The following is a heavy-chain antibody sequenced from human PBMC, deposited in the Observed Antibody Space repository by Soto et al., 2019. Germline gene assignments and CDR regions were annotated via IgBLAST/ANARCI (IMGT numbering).Heavy chain of an antibody. CDR2: IYWDDDK. J-gene: IGHJ5*02. D-gene: IGHD4-17*01. CDR3: AHRPDTSADYGDYGLGGDWFDP. Sequence: QITLKESGPTLVKPTQTLTLTCTFSGFSLSTSGVGVGWIRQPPGKALEWLALIYWDDDKRYRPSLKSRLTITKDTSKNQVVLTMTNMDPVDTATYYCAHRPDTSADYGDYGLGGDWFDPWGQGTLVTVSS. V-gene: IGHV2-5*02. CDR1: GFSLSTSGVG.